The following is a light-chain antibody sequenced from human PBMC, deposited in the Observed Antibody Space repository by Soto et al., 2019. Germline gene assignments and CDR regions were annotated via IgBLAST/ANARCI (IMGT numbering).Light chain of an antibody. Sequence: EVVLTQSPGTLSLSPGERATLSCRASQSVTGSYLAWYQQKPGQPPRLLMYAVSNRATGIPARFSGSGSGTDFSLTISSLEPEDFAVYYCQQHSNWPLTFGGGTKVDIK. V-gene: IGKV3-11*01. CDR2: AVS. CDR3: QQHSNWPLT. J-gene: IGKJ4*01. CDR1: QSVTGSY.